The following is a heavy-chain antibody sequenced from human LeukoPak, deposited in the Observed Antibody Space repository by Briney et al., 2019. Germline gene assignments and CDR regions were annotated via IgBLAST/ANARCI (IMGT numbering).Heavy chain of an antibody. J-gene: IGHJ4*02. Sequence: GGCLRLSCAASGFTVSRNYYMNWVRQAPGKGLEWVSVIYSAGTTYYADSVKGRFTISRDNSKNTVYLQMNSLRAEDTAVYYCARGDDYGGAWYYFDCWGEGTLVTVSS. CDR3: ARGDDYGGAWYYFDC. CDR2: IYSAGTT. V-gene: IGHV3-53*01. D-gene: IGHD4-23*01. CDR1: GFTVSRNY.